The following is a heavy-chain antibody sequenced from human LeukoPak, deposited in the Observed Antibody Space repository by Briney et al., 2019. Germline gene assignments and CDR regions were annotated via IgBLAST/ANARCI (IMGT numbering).Heavy chain of an antibody. CDR3: AASTKHTAMVDH. V-gene: IGHV3-21*01. J-gene: IGHJ4*02. Sequence: GGSLRLSCAASGFTFSSYSMNWVRQAPGKGLEWVSSIGSSSSYIYYADSAKGRFTISRDNAKNSLHLQMNSLRAEDTAVYYCAASTKHTAMVDHWGQGTLVTVSS. CDR2: IGSSSSYI. D-gene: IGHD5-18*01. CDR1: GFTFSSYS.